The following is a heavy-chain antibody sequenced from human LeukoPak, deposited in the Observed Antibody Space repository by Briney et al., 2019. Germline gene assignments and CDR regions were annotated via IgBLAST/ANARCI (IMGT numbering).Heavy chain of an antibody. Sequence: SSETLSLTCTVSGGSISSSSYYWGWIRQPPGKGLEWIGSIYYSGSTYYNPSLKSRVTISVDTSKNQFSLKLSSVTAADTAVYYCASHPPGELEERYFDYWGQGTLVTVSS. V-gene: IGHV4-39*01. CDR2: IYYSGST. D-gene: IGHD1-1*01. CDR1: GGSISSSSYY. J-gene: IGHJ4*02. CDR3: ASHPPGELEERYFDY.